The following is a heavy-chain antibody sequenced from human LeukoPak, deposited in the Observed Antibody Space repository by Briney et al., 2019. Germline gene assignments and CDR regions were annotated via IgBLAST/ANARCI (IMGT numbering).Heavy chain of an antibody. CDR3: ARDQSGGSYVFDS. V-gene: IGHV4-39*07. Sequence: SETLSLTCTVSGGSISSSSYYWGWIRQPPGKGLEWIGSIYYSGSTYYNPSLKSRVTISVDTSKNQFSLKLSSVTAADTAVYYCARDQSGGSYVFDSWGQGTLVTVSS. J-gene: IGHJ4*02. CDR1: GGSISSSSYY. CDR2: IYYSGST. D-gene: IGHD1-26*01.